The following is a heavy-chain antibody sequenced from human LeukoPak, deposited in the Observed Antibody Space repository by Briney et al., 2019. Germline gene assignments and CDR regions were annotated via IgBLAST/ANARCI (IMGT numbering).Heavy chain of an antibody. CDR3: ARGDPLINAFDI. CDR2: INHSGSF. CDR1: GGSFSGYF. Sequence: SETLSLTCAVYGGSFSGYFWNWVRQPPGKGLEWIGEINHSGSFNYNPSLKSRVTLCIDTSKNQFSLKLSFVTAADTAVYYCARGDPLINAFDIWGQGTMVTVSS. V-gene: IGHV4-34*01. J-gene: IGHJ3*02.